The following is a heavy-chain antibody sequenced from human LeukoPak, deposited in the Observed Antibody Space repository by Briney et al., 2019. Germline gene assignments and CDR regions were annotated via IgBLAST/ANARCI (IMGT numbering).Heavy chain of an antibody. Sequence: GGSLRLSCAASGFTFSSYGMHWVRQAPGKVLEWVAFIRYDGSNKYYADSVKGRFTISRDNSKNTLYLQMNSLRAEDTAVYYCAKEYCSSTSCYVSDWGQGTLVTVSS. CDR1: GFTFSSYG. V-gene: IGHV3-30*02. CDR3: AKEYCSSTSCYVSD. D-gene: IGHD2-2*01. CDR2: IRYDGSNK. J-gene: IGHJ4*02.